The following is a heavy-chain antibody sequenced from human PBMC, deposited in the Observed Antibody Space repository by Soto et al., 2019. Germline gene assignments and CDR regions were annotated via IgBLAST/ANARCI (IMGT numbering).Heavy chain of an antibody. J-gene: IGHJ4*02. CDR1: GGSISSYY. D-gene: IGHD2-15*01. CDR3: ARGWHCSGGSCYVDY. Sequence: SETLSLTCTVSGGSISSYYWSWIRQPPGKGLEWIGYNYYSGSTNYNPSLKSRVTISVDTSKNQFSLKLSSVTAADTAVYYCARGWHCSGGSCYVDYWGQGTLVTVSS. V-gene: IGHV4-59*01. CDR2: NYYSGST.